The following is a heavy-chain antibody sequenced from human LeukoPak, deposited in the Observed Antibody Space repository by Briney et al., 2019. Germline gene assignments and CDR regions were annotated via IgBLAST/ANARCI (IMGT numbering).Heavy chain of an antibody. D-gene: IGHD3-10*01. CDR3: AVNSNSGTYPT. J-gene: IGHJ5*02. CDR1: GFTFSSYW. V-gene: IGHV3-7*01. Sequence: PGGSLRLSCAASGFTFSSYWMSWVRQAPGKGLEWVANIKQDGSEKTYVDSVKGRFTISRDNAKNSIYMQMNSLRGEDTAVYYCAVNSNSGTYPTWGQGTLVTVSS. CDR2: IKQDGSEK.